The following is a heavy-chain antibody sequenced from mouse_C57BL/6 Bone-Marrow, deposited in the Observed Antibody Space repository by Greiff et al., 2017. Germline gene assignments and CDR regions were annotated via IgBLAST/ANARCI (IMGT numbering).Heavy chain of an antibody. Sequence: VQGVESGAELARPGASVKLSCKASGYTFTSYGISWVKQRTGQGLEWIGEIYPRSGNTYYNEKFKGKATLTADKSSNTAYMELRSLTSEDSAVYFCASSNWDGFYYFDYWGQGTTLTVSS. CDR1: GYTFTSYG. J-gene: IGHJ2*01. V-gene: IGHV1-81*01. CDR3: ASSNWDGFYYFDY. CDR2: IYPRSGNT. D-gene: IGHD4-1*01.